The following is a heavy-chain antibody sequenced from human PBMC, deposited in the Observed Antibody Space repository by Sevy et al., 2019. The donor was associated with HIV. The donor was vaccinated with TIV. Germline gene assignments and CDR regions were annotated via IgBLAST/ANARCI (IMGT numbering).Heavy chain of an antibody. CDR1: GFTFSSYA. J-gene: IGHJ3*02. CDR3: ARDRWGYCSSTSCQGGGAFDI. Sequence: GGSLRLSCAASGFTFSSYAMHWVRQAPGKGLEWVAVISYDGSNKYYADSVKGQFTISRDNSKNTLYLQMNSLRAEDTAVYYCARDRWGYCSSTSCQGGGAFDIWGQGTMVTVSS. CDR2: ISYDGSNK. V-gene: IGHV3-30*04. D-gene: IGHD2-2*01.